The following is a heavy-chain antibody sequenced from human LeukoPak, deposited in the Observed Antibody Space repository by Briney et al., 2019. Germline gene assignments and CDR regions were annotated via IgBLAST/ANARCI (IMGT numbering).Heavy chain of an antibody. V-gene: IGHV1-18*01. CDR1: GYTFSNYG. CDR2: ISAHTGKT. D-gene: IGHD5-18*01. J-gene: IGHJ4*02. CDR3: AREKYTYGRSFYFEF. Sequence: ASLKVSCKASGYTFSNYGISWVRQAPGQGLEWVGWISAHTGKTSYAQKVQGRVTMTTDTSTSKAYMDLWSLRPDDTAVYYCAREKYTYGRSFYFEFWGQGTLVSVSS.